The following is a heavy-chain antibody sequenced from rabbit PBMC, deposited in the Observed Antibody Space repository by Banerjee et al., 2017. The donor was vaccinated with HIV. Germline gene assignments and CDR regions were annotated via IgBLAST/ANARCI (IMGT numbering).Heavy chain of an antibody. J-gene: IGHJ4*01. CDR1: GFDFSSNA. Sequence: QQQLEESGGGLVKPGGTLTLTCKASGFDFSSNAMCWVRQAPGKGPEWIACIYGDDGSTYYANWAKGRFTTFKTSSTSVTLQMTSLTAADTATYFCARDGVYAGYAGYGYGYLWGPGTLVTVS. CDR2: IYGDDGST. V-gene: IGHV1S47*01. CDR3: ARDGVYAGYAGYGYGYL. D-gene: IGHD6-1*01.